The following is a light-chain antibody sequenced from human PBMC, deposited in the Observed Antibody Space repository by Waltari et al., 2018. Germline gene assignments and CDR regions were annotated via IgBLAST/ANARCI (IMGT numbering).Light chain of an antibody. CDR1: QSVSSNY. V-gene: IGKV3-20*01. CDR3: QQYGNSPRT. J-gene: IGKJ1*01. CDR2: GAS. Sequence: IVLTQSPGTLSLSPGERATLSCRAGQSVSSNYVAWYQQKPGQAPRRLLYGASSRATGIPDRFIGSGSGTDFTLTISSLERDDFAVYFCQQYGNSPRTFGKGTRVEVK.